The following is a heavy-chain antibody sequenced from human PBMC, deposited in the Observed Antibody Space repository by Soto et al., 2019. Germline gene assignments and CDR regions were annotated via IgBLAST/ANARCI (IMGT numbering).Heavy chain of an antibody. D-gene: IGHD2-2*01. CDR3: ARSLGYCSSTSCYSDYYYYMDV. CDR1: GFTFSSYN. V-gene: IGHV3-48*01. CDR2: ISSSSGTI. Sequence: GGSLRLSCAASGFTFSSYNMNWVRQAPGKGLEWVSYISSSSGTIYYADSVKGRFTISRDNAKNSLYAQMNSLRAEDTAVYYCARSLGYCSSTSCYSDYYYYMDVWGKGTTVTVSS. J-gene: IGHJ6*03.